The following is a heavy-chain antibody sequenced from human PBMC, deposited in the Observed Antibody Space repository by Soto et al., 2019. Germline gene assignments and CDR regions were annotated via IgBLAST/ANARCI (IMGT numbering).Heavy chain of an antibody. CDR3: AKERGGLPYYYYYGMDV. CDR1: GFTFSSYG. V-gene: IGHV3-30*18. Sequence: GGSLRLSCAASGFTFSSYGTHWVRQAPGKGLEWVAVISYDGSNKYYADSVKGRFTISRDNSKNTLYLQMNSLRAEDTAVYYCAKERGGLPYYYYYGMDVWGQGTTVTVSS. CDR2: ISYDGSNK. J-gene: IGHJ6*02. D-gene: IGHD5-18*01.